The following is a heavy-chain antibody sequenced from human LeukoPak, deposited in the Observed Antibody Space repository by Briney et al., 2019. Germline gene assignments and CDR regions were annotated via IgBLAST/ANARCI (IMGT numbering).Heavy chain of an antibody. D-gene: IGHD6-6*01. CDR1: GGSISSSSHY. V-gene: IGHV4-39*01. J-gene: IGHJ4*02. CDR2: IYYSGSS. Sequence: SETLSLTCTVSGGSISSSSHYWGWSRQPPGKGLEWIGSIYYSGSSYYNPSLKSRVTISVDTSKNQFSLKLGSVTAADTAVYYCARFESSSSSAVYYFDYWGQGTLVTVSS. CDR3: ARFESSSSSAVYYFDY.